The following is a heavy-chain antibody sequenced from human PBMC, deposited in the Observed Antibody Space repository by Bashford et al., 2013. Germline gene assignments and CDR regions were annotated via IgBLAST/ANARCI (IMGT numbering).Heavy chain of an antibody. J-gene: IGHJ6*02. Sequence: WIRQPPGKGLEWIGEINHSGSTNYNPSLESRVTISVDTSKNQFSLRLTSVTAADTAVYYCARLRTAPAGRGAYYYGMDVWGQGTTVTVSS. CDR3: ARLRTAPAGRGAYYYGMDV. V-gene: IGHV4-34*01. CDR2: INHSGST. D-gene: IGHD6-13*01.